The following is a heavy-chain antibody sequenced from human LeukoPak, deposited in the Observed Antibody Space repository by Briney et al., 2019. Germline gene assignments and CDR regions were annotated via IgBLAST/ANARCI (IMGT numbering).Heavy chain of an antibody. D-gene: IGHD1-26*01. CDR1: GFTVSSNY. CDR3: ARDGSGSYYEARWDYYYGMDV. J-gene: IGHJ6*02. V-gene: IGHV3-53*01. Sequence: PGGSLRLSCAASGFTVSSNYMSWVRQAPGKGLEWVSVIYSGGSTYYADSVKGRFTISRDNSKNTLYLQMNSLRAEVTAVYYCARDGSGSYYEARWDYYYGMDVWGQGTTVTVSS. CDR2: IYSGGST.